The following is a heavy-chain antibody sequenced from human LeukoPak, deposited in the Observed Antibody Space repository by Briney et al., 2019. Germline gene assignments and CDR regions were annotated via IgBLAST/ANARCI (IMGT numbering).Heavy chain of an antibody. J-gene: IGHJ4*02. CDR1: GGSISSYY. V-gene: IGHV4-4*07. CDR2: IYTSGST. CDR3: ARTNPSGGSWYSFDY. D-gene: IGHD3-16*01. Sequence: PSETLSLTCTVSGGSISSYYWSWIRQPAGKGLEWIGRIYTSGSTNYNPSLKSRVTMSVDTSKNQFSLKLSSVTAADTAVYYCARTNPSGGSWYSFDYWGQGTLVTVSS.